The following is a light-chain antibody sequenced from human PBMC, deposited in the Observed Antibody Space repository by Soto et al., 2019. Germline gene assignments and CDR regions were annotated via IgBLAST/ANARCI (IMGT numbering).Light chain of an antibody. Sequence: DIPLTQSAATVSASVGDRFTIACRASQSIXSWFGWYQQKPGKAPKLLTYKASSLARGFPSRLSGSGSGTDFTPTSSRRQPEDSVTYYCQQSYSPTRTFGQGTRLEIK. CDR1: QSIXSW. CDR2: KAS. J-gene: IGKJ5*01. V-gene: IGKV1-5*03. CDR3: QQSYSPTRT.